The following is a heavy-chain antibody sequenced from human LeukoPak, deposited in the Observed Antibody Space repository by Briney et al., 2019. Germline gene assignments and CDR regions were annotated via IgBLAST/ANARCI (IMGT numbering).Heavy chain of an antibody. CDR3: ARDLQSSGRFDY. V-gene: IGHV4-30-4*01. J-gene: IGHJ4*02. CDR2: IYYSGST. Sequence: SETLSLTCTVSGDSMTSSNYYWSWIRQPPGKGLEWIGYIYYSGSTYYNPSLKSRVTISVDTSKNQFSLKLSSVTAADTAVYYCARDLQSSGRFDYWGQGTLVTVSS. D-gene: IGHD6-19*01. CDR1: GDSMTSSNYY.